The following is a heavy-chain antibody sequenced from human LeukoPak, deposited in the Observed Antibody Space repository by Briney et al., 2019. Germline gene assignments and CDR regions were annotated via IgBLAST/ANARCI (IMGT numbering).Heavy chain of an antibody. J-gene: IGHJ4*02. Sequence: QTGGSLRLSCAASGFTFNSYAMSWVRQAPGKGLEWVSGISWNSGDIGYADSVKGRFAISRDNAKKSLYLEMNSLRAEDTALYYCAKDSSAGSNPYFDYWGQGTLVTVSS. CDR3: AKDSSAGSNPYFDY. V-gene: IGHV3-9*01. CDR2: ISWNSGDI. CDR1: GFTFNSYA. D-gene: IGHD6-13*01.